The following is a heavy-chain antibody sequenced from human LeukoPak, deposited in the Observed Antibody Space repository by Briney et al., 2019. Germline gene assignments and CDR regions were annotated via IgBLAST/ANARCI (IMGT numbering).Heavy chain of an antibody. Sequence: SVKVSCKASGGTLSSYAISWVRQAPGQGLEWMGGIIPIFGTANYAQKFQGRVTITANESTSTAYMELSSLRSEDTAVYYCGTGYCSSTSCYTMMDYWGQGTLFTVSS. D-gene: IGHD2-2*02. V-gene: IGHV1-69*13. CDR3: GTGYCSSTSCYTMMDY. J-gene: IGHJ4*02. CDR2: IIPIFGTA. CDR1: GGTLSSYA.